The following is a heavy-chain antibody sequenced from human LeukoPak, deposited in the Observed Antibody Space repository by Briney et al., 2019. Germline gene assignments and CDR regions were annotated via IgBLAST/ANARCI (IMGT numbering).Heavy chain of an antibody. D-gene: IGHD3-10*01. V-gene: IGHV4-31*03. CDR2: IYYTGII. Sequence: SETLSLTCTVSGGSISSAGYFWNWIRQYPGKGLEWIGYIYYTGIIYYNPSLKSRVTMSVDTSKNQFSLKLSSVTAADTAVYYCAREELLWFGELPAGWFDPWGQGTLVTVSS. J-gene: IGHJ5*02. CDR3: AREELLWFGELPAGWFDP. CDR1: GGSISSAGYF.